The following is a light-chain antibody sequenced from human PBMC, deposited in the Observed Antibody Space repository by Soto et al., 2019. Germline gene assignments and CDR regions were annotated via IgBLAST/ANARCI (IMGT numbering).Light chain of an antibody. CDR1: QSVLYSSNNKNY. Sequence: DLVMTQSPDSLAVSLGERATINCPSSQSVLYSSNNKNYLAWYQQKPGQPPKLLIYWASTRESGVPDRFSGSGSGTDFTLTISSLQAEDVAVYYCQQYYSTPLTFGGGTKVDI. CDR2: WAS. CDR3: QQYYSTPLT. J-gene: IGKJ4*01. V-gene: IGKV4-1*01.